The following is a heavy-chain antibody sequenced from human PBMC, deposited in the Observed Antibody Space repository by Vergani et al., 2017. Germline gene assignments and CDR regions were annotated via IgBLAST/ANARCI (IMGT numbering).Heavy chain of an antibody. V-gene: IGHV3-23*01. Sequence: EVQLLESGGDLVQPGGSLRLSCAASGFTFNHYAMNWVRQAPGKGLEWVSGISGSGGSTYYAGSVKGRFTISRDSSKNTLYLQINSLSAGDTAVYYCAKSQPLNSGYNYLYFYHAIDVGGREPTVTVSS. CDR3: AKSQPLNSGYNYLYFYHAIDV. J-gene: IGHJ6*02. CDR2: ISGSGGST. CDR1: GFTFNHYA. D-gene: IGHD5-12*01.